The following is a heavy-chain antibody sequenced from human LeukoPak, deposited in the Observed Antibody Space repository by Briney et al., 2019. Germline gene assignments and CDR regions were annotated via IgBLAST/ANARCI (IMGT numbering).Heavy chain of an antibody. CDR3: ARAFNDAFDI. CDR2: ISNSVALRV. Sequence: GGSLRLSCAASGFTFRDYYMGWIRQAPGKGLEWVSYISNSVALRVYNADSVKGRFTISRDNTKNSPYPQMNSLRAEDTAVYYCARAFNDAFDIWGQGTMVTVSS. CDR1: GFTFRDYY. V-gene: IGHV3-11*04. J-gene: IGHJ3*02.